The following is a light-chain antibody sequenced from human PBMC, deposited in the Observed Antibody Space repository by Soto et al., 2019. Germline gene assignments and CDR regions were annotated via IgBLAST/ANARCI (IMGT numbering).Light chain of an antibody. V-gene: IGKV3-20*01. CDR2: GAS. CDR1: QSVSSTY. J-gene: IGKJ5*01. CDR3: QQYGSSPPIT. Sequence: VLTQSPGTLSLSPGERATLSCRASQSVSSTYLAWYQHKPGHAPRLLIYGASRRATGIPDRFSGSGSGTDFTLIISRLEPEDFAVYYCQQYGSSPPITVGQGTRLEIK.